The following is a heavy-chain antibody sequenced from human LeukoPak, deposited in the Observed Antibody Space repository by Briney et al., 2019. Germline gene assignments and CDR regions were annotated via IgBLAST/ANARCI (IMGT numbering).Heavy chain of an antibody. CDR3: ALEYSSSFDY. CDR2: IIPIFGTA. Sequence: WASVKVSCKASGGTFSSYAISWVRQAPGQGLEWMGGIIPIFGTANYAQKFQGRVTITPDESTSAAYMELSSLRSEDTAVYYCALEYSSSFDYWGQGTLVTVSS. J-gene: IGHJ4*02. V-gene: IGHV1-69*13. CDR1: GGTFSSYA. D-gene: IGHD6-6*01.